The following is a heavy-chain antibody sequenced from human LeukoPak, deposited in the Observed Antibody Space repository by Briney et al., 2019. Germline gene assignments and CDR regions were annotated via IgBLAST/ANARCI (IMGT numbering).Heavy chain of an antibody. CDR3: ARDLEWELPRYAFDI. CDR1: GYSFISYG. CDR2: ISADNGKT. V-gene: IGHV1-18*01. J-gene: IGHJ3*02. Sequence: GASVKVSCKASGYSFISYGIGWVRQAPGRGLEWMGWISADNGKTNYAQKFQGRVTMTTDTSSKTAYMELRSLRSDDTAVYYCARDLEWELPRYAFDIWGQGTMVTVSS. D-gene: IGHD1-26*01.